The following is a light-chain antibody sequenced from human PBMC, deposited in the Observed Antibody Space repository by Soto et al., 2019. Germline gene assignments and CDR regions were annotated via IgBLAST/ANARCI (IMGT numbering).Light chain of an antibody. CDR2: AAS. CDR1: QGISNH. V-gene: IGKV1-16*02. CDR3: QQYKSYPMT. J-gene: IGKJ1*01. Sequence: DIQMTQSPSSLSASVGDRVTITCRASQGISNHLAWFQQKPGKAPKSLIYAASSLQSGVPSKFSGSGSGTDFTLTISSRQSEDFATYYCQQYKSYPMTFGQGTKVEIK.